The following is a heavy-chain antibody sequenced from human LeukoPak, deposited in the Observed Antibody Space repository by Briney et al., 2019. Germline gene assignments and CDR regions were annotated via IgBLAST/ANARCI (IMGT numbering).Heavy chain of an antibody. J-gene: IGHJ4*02. CDR1: GESFSGYF. Sequence: SETLSLTCAVYGESFSGYFWSWIRQPPGKGLEWIGEINHSGYTNYNPSLKSRVTISVDTSKNQFSLRLNSVTAADTAIYYCAKSGGYGLIDYWGQGTLVTVSS. V-gene: IGHV4-34*01. CDR2: INHSGYT. D-gene: IGHD1-26*01. CDR3: AKSGGYGLIDY.